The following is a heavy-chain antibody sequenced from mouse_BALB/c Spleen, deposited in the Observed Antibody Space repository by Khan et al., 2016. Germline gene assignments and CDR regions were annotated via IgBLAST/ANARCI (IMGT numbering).Heavy chain of an antibody. CDR1: GYSFTSYY. CDR2: IFPGSGNT. V-gene: IGHV1-66*01. CDR3: ARGYYGSSYVFDY. Sequence: QVQLQQSGPELVKPGASVKISCKASGYSFTSYYIHWVKQRPGQGLEWIGWIFPGSGNTKYNEKFKGKATLTADTSSITAYMQRSSLTSEDSAVYFCARGYYGSSYVFDYWGQGTTLTVSS. J-gene: IGHJ2*01. D-gene: IGHD1-1*01.